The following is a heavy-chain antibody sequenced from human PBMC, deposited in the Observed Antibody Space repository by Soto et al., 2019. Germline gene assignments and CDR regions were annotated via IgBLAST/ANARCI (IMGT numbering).Heavy chain of an antibody. Sequence: EVQLLESGGVLVQPGGSLRLSCAAAGFTFSSYALSWVRQAPGKGLEWVSGISGDGATTSYTDSVKGRFTISRDSSTNTLYLQMNSLRAEDSAVYYCARDLTSSGRSTYLGYWGQGTLVTVSS. J-gene: IGHJ4*02. V-gene: IGHV3-23*01. CDR2: ISGDGATT. D-gene: IGHD6-19*01. CDR3: ARDLTSSGRSTYLGY. CDR1: GFTFSSYA.